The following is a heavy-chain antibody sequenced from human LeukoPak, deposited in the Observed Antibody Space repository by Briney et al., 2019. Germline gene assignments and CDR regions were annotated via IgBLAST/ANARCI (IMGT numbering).Heavy chain of an antibody. CDR2: ISSSSSTI. Sequence: SGGSLRLSCAASGFTFSSYSMNWVRQAPGKGPEWVSYISSSSSTIYYADSVKGRFTISRDNSKNTLYLQMNSLRAEDTAVYYCAKVQAVAGTTRSFYFDYWGQGTLVTVSS. V-gene: IGHV3-48*01. CDR3: AKVQAVAGTTRSFYFDY. J-gene: IGHJ4*02. CDR1: GFTFSSYS. D-gene: IGHD6-19*01.